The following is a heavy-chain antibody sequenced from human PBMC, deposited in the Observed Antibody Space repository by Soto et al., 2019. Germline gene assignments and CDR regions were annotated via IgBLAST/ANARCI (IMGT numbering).Heavy chain of an antibody. Sequence: EVQLVESGGGLVQPGGSLRLSCAASGFTFSSYWMSWVRQAPGKGLEWVANIKQDGSEKYYVDSVKGRFTISRDNAKKSLYLQLNSLRAEDTAVYYCASAQAHCSGGSCYFYYYYYMDVWGKVTTVTVSS. CDR1: GFTFSSYW. D-gene: IGHD2-15*01. V-gene: IGHV3-7*01. CDR3: ASAQAHCSGGSCYFYYYYYMDV. CDR2: IKQDGSEK. J-gene: IGHJ6*03.